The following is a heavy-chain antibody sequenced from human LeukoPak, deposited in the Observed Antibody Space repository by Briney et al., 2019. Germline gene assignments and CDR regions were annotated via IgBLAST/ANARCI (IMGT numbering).Heavy chain of an antibody. D-gene: IGHD5-18*01. CDR3: ARGGLRGYSYGQRFDF. CDR2: IYHSGST. CDR1: GGSISSSNW. Sequence: PSETLSLTCAVSGGSISSSNWWSWVRQPPGKGLGWIGEIYHSGSTNYNPSLKSRVTISVDTSKNQFSLKLSSVTAADTAVYYCARGGLRGYSYGQRFDFWGQGILVTVSS. V-gene: IGHV4-4*02. J-gene: IGHJ4*02.